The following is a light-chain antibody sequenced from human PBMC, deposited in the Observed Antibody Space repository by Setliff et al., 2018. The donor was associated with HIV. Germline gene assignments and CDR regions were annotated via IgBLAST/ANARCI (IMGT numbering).Light chain of an antibody. V-gene: IGLV2-14*03. CDR3: SSYTSSITSV. Sequence: LTQPASVSGSPGQSITISCTGTSSDVGGYNYVSWYQRHPGKAPKLMIYDVSNRPSGVSNRFSGSKSGNTASLTISGLQAEDEADYYYSSYTSSITSVFGTGTKVTVL. CDR2: DVS. CDR1: SSDVGGYNY. J-gene: IGLJ1*01.